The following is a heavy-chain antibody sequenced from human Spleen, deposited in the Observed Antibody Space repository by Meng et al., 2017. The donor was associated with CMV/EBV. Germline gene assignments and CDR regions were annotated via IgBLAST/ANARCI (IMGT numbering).Heavy chain of an antibody. Sequence: ASVKVSCKASGYTFTSYDINWVRQATGQGLEWMGWMNPNSGNTGYAQKFQGRVTMTRNTSISTAYMELSSLRSEDTAMYYCARDSTLASMSFASWGQGTLVTVSS. CDR3: ARDSTLASMSFAS. CDR2: MNPNSGNT. V-gene: IGHV1-8*01. CDR1: GYTFTSYD. D-gene: IGHD4-11*01. J-gene: IGHJ4*02.